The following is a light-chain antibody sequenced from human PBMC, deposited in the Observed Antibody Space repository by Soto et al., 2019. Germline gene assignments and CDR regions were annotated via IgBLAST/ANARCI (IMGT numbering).Light chain of an antibody. V-gene: IGLV2-14*01. CDR3: SSYTSRTSVV. CDR2: EVS. J-gene: IGLJ2*01. CDR1: SSDVGRYNY. Sequence: QSALTQPASVSGSPGQSITISCTGTSSDVGRYNYVSLYQQYPGKAPKLIIFEVSIRPSGVSNRFSGSKSGTTASLTISGLQIEDEADYYCSSYTSRTSVVFGGGTQLTVL.